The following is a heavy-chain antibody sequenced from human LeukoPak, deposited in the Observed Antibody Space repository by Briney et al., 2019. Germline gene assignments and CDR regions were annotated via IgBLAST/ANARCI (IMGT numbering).Heavy chain of an antibody. CDR1: GGTFSSYA. Sequence: GASVKVSCKASGGTFSSYAISWVRQAPGQGLEWMGGIIPIFGTANYAQKFQGRVTITADESTSTAYMELSSLRSEDTAVYYCAREAWSRPAAMDYYYYMDVWGKGTTVTISS. J-gene: IGHJ6*03. CDR2: IIPIFGTA. CDR3: AREAWSRPAAMDYYYYMDV. D-gene: IGHD2-2*01. V-gene: IGHV1-69*13.